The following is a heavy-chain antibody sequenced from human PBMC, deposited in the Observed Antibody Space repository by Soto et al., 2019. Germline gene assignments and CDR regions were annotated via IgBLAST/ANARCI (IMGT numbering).Heavy chain of an antibody. D-gene: IGHD4-4*01. J-gene: IGHJ4*02. CDR1: GGTFSSYA. Sequence: SVKVSCKASGGTFSSYAISWVRQAPGHGLEWMGQIIPIFGTISHAQNFQGRITITADESTSTAYMELSSLRSDDTAVYYCARPRTVAATKGYDYWGQGTLVTVSS. CDR2: IIPIFGTI. V-gene: IGHV1-69*13. CDR3: ARPRTVAATKGYDY.